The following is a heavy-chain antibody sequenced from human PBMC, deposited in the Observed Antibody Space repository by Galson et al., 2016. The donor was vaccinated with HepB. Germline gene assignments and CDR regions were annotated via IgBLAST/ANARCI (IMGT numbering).Heavy chain of an antibody. J-gene: IGHJ4*02. V-gene: IGHV3-49*03. CDR3: TRGGYDFWSDYYTGIDY. CDR1: GFPFGDYA. D-gene: IGHD3-3*01. Sequence: SLRLSCAASGFPFGDYAMSWFRQAPGKGLEWVSFIRSQIYGGTAEYAASVRGRFTISRDDFKGTAYLQMNSLKTEDTAVYYCTRGGYDFWSDYYTGIDYWGQGTLVSVSS. CDR2: IRSQIYGGTA.